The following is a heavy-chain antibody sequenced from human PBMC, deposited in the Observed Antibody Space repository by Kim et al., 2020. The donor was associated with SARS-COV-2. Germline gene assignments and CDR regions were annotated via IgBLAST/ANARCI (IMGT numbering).Heavy chain of an antibody. J-gene: IGHJ6*02. CDR2: IYHSGST. CDR3: AREDTYYYYGMDV. CDR1: GGSISSSNW. D-gene: IGHD5-18*01. Sequence: SETLSLTCAVSGGSISSSNWWSWVRQPPGKGLEWIGEIYHSGSTNYNPSLKSRVTISVDKSKNQFSLKLSSVTAADTAVYYCAREDTYYYYGMDVWGQGTTVTVSS. V-gene: IGHV4-4*02.